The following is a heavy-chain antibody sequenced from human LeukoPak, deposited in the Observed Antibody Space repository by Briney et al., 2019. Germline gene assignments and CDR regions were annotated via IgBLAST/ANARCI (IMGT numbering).Heavy chain of an antibody. J-gene: IGHJ5*02. V-gene: IGHV1-69*04. CDR1: GGTFSSYA. CDR2: IIPILGIA. D-gene: IGHD3-3*01. CDR3: ARERSLRFLEWLTPNWFDP. Sequence: SVKVSCKASGGTFSSYAISWVRQAPGQGLEWLGRIIPILGIANYAQKFQGRVTITADKSTSTAYMELSRLRSDDTAVYYCARERSLRFLEWLTPNWFDPWGQGTLVTVSS.